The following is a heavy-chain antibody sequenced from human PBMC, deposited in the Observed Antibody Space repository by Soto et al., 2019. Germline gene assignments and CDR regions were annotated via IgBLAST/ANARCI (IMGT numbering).Heavy chain of an antibody. CDR1: GGSFSGYY. CDR2: INHSGST. D-gene: IGHD6-13*01. V-gene: IGHV4-34*01. CDR3: GRGSTRHSSSHNWFDP. J-gene: IGHJ5*02. Sequence: SETLSLTCAVYGGSFSGYYGSWIRQPPGKGLEWIGEINHSGSTNYNPSLKSRVTISVDTSKNQFSLKLSSVTAADTAVYYCGRGSTRHSSSHNWFDPWGQGTLVTVSS.